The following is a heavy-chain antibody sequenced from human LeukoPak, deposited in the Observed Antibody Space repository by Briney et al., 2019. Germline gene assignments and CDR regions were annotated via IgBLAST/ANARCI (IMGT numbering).Heavy chain of an antibody. CDR3: TRGDYSFDY. D-gene: IGHD2-21*01. V-gene: IGHV3-74*01. CDR1: GFTFSTYW. J-gene: IGHJ4*02. CDR2: INSDGSST. Sequence: GGSLRLSCAASGFTFSTYWMHWVRQVPGKGLVWVSRINSDGSSTSYADSVKGRLTISRDNIKNTLYLQTNSLTAEDTAVYYCTRGDYSFDYWGQGTLVTVSS.